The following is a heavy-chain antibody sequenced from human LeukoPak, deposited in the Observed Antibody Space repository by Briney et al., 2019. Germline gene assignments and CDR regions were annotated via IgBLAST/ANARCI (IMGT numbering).Heavy chain of an antibody. J-gene: IGHJ4*02. Sequence: GESLKISCKGSGYSFTNYWIGWVRQMPGEGLEWLAIIYPGDSDTRYSPSFQGQVTISADKSISTAYLQWSSLKASDTAMYYCARVSYYYDSSGYYSIFDYWGQGTLVTVSS. D-gene: IGHD3-22*01. CDR3: ARVSYYYDSSGYYSIFDY. CDR2: IYPGDSDT. CDR1: GYSFTNYW. V-gene: IGHV5-51*01.